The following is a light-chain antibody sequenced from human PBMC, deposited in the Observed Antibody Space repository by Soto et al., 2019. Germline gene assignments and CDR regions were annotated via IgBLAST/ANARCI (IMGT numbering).Light chain of an antibody. CDR2: GAS. J-gene: IGKJ4*01. Sequence: ESVLTQAPFTLSLFSYEIATLSCRASQSVSSSYLAWYQQKPGQAPRLLIYGASSRATGIPDRFSGGGSGTEFTLTISSLQSEDFAVYYCQQYNNWPLTFGGGSKVDI. CDR1: QSVSSSY. V-gene: IGKV3D-15*01. CDR3: QQYNNWPLT.